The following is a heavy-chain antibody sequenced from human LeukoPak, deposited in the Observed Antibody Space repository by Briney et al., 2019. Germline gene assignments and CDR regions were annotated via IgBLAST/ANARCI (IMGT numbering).Heavy chain of an antibody. CDR1: GYTFTGYY. J-gene: IGHJ4*02. CDR3: ARDFMVYYYGSGSSYIDY. CDR2: INPNSGGT. Sequence: ASVKVSCKASGYTFTGYYMHWVRQAPGQGLEWMGWINPNSGGTNYAQKFQGRVTMTRVTSISTAYMELSRLRSDDTAVYYCARDFMVYYYGSGSSYIDYWGQGTLVTVSS. D-gene: IGHD3-10*01. V-gene: IGHV1-2*02.